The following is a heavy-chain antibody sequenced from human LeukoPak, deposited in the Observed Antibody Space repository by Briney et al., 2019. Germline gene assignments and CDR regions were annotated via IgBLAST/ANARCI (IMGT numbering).Heavy chain of an antibody. CDR3: AKAAGSGAWFGELYCDY. V-gene: IGHV3-23*01. CDR2: ISGSGSGT. J-gene: IGHJ4*02. CDR1: GFTFSSYG. Sequence: GGSLRLSCAASGFTFSSYGMHWVRQAPGKGLEWVSTISGSGSGTYYADSVKGRFIISRDNSKNTLFLQMNSLRAEDTAVYYCAKAAGSGAWFGELYCDYWGQGTLVTVSS. D-gene: IGHD3-10*01.